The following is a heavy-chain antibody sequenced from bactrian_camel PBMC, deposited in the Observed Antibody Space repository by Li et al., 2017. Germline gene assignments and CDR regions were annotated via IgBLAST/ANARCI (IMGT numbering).Heavy chain of an antibody. V-gene: IGHV3S6*01. Sequence: HVQLVESGGGLVQPGGSLRLSCAASGFTFRTASITWVRQAPGKGLEWVSSIYTGGDSTYYTDSVKGRFTISKDNAKNTLFLQMNGLKPEDTAVYYCAAEINPRGVPDFGYWGQGTQVTVS. J-gene: IGHJ6*01. CDR2: IYTGGDST. CDR3: AAEINPRGVPDFGY. CDR1: GFTFRTAS. D-gene: IGHD1*01.